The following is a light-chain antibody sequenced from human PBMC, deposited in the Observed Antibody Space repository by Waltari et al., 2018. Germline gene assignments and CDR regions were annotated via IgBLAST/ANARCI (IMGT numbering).Light chain of an antibody. CDR1: SRDIGGFNY. V-gene: IGLV2-14*03. CDR3: SSYRSSFTYVV. CDR2: DVS. Sequence: QSALTQPASVSGSPGQPIPISCTGTSRDIGGFNYVSWYQQHPGKAPKLMIYDVSNRPSGVSNRFSGSQSVNTASLTISGLQAEDEADYYCSSYRSSFTYVVFGGGTKLTVL. J-gene: IGLJ2*01.